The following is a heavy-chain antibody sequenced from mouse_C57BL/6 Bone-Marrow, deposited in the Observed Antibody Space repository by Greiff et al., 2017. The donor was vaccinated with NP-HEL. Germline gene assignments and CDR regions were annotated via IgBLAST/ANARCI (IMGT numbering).Heavy chain of an antibody. J-gene: IGHJ3*01. Sequence: EVHLVESGGGLVQPKGSLKLSCAASGFSFNTYAMNWVRQAPGKGLEWVARIRSKSNNYATYYADSVKDRFTISRDDSESMLYLQMNNLKTEDTAMYYCVVSDGYYVFAYWGQGTLVTVSA. CDR3: VVSDGYYVFAY. CDR1: GFSFNTYA. V-gene: IGHV10-1*01. CDR2: IRSKSNNYAT. D-gene: IGHD2-3*01.